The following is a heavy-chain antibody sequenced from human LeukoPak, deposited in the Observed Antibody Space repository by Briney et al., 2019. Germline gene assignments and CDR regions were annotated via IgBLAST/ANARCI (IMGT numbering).Heavy chain of an antibody. CDR1: GGSIISITYY. Sequence: SETLSLTCTVSGGSIISITYYWGWIRQPPGKGLEWIGSIYYSGSTYYNPSPKSRVTISVDTSKNQFSLKMRSETAADAAIYYCAGHRGSYYFYMDVWGKGTTVTVSS. D-gene: IGHD3-10*01. V-gene: IGHV4-39*01. CDR3: AGHRGSYYFYMDV. J-gene: IGHJ6*03. CDR2: IYYSGST.